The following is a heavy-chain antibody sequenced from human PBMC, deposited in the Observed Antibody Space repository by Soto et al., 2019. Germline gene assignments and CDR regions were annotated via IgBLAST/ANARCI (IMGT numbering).Heavy chain of an antibody. CDR3: ARDQPTPVSLYYYYYGMDV. Sequence: EVQLVESGGGLVQPGGSLRLSCAASGFTFSSYWMSWVRQAPGKGLEWVANIKQDGGEKYYVDSVKGRFTISRDNAKNSLYLQMNSLRAEDTAVYYCARDQPTPVSLYYYYYGMDVWGQGTTVTVSS. J-gene: IGHJ6*02. V-gene: IGHV3-7*03. CDR1: GFTFSSYW. CDR2: IKQDGGEK.